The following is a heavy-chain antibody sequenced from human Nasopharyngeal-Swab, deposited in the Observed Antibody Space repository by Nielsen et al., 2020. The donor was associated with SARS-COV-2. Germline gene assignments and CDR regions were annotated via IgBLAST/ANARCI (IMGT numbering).Heavy chain of an antibody. CDR1: GSTFVDYA. CDR2: FSWNSGSI. D-gene: IGHD5-24*01. CDR3: ETDATSYYYYRMDV. J-gene: IGHJ6*02. Sequence: GGSLRPSFAASGSTFVDYARPWVRQAPGKGWEWASVFSWNSGSIGYADSVKGRFTISRDNAKNSLYLQMNSLRAEDTALYYCETDATSYYYYRMDVWGQGTTVTVSS. V-gene: IGHV3-9*01.